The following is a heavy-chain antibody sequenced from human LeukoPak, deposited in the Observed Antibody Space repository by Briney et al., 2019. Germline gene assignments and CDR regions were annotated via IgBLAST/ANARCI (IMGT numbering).Heavy chain of an antibody. CDR3: AKDRGAGWELLETFDY. D-gene: IGHD2-15*01. CDR1: GFTFNNYA. CDR2: ISGDGDHS. V-gene: IGHV3-43*02. J-gene: IGHJ4*02. Sequence: PGGTLRLSCTVSGFTFNNYAMAWVRQAPGKGLEWVALISGDGDHSSYAESMQGRFTISRDNAKNSLYLQMNSLRAEDTALYYCAKDRGAGWELLETFDYWGQGTLVTVSS.